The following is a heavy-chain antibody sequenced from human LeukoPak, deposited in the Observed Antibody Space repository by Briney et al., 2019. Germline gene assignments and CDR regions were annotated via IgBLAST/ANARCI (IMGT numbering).Heavy chain of an antibody. J-gene: IGHJ4*01. CDR2: IYSGGTI. Sequence: GGSLRLSCAASGFTVSSNYMAWVRQAPGKGMKWVSVIYSGGTIYYADSVKGRFTISRDNSKNTLYLQMNSLRAEDTAVYYCAREGSYDGSTMWYFDYWGQGTLVTVSS. CDR3: AREGSYDGSTMWYFDY. CDR1: GFTVSSNY. V-gene: IGHV3-53*01. D-gene: IGHD3-22*01.